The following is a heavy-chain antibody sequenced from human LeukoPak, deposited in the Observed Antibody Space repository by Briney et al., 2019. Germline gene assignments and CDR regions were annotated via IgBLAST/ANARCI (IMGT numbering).Heavy chain of an antibody. J-gene: IGHJ3*02. V-gene: IGHV3-48*03. CDR1: GFTFSSYE. D-gene: IGHD2-2*01. Sequence: LTGGSLRLSCAASGFTFSSYEMNWVRQAPGKGLEWVSYISSSGSTIYYADSVKGRFTISRDNAKNSLCLQMNSLRAEDTAVYYCARTGYCSSTSCYADAFDIWGQGTMVTVSS. CDR2: ISSSGSTI. CDR3: ARTGYCSSTSCYADAFDI.